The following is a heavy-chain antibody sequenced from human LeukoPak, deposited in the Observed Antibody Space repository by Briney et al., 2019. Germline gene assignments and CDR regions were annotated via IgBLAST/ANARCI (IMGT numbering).Heavy chain of an antibody. J-gene: IGHJ4*02. CDR2: IYYSGST. V-gene: IGHV4-39*01. CDR3: ARRSYTSGWYYYFDY. CDR1: GGSISSSSYY. D-gene: IGHD6-19*01. Sequence: SETLSLTCTVSGGSISSSSYYWRGIRQPPGKGLEWIGSIYYSGSTYYNPSLKSRATISVDTSKNQFSLRLSSVTAADTAVYYWARRSYTSGWYYYFDYWGQGTLVTVSS.